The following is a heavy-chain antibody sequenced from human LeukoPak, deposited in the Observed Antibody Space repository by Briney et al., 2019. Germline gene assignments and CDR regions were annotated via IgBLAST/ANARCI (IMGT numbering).Heavy chain of an antibody. Sequence: GGSLRLSCAASGFTFSSYAMSWVRQAPGKGLEWVSTISGSGGNTYYADSVKGRFTISRDNSEHTLYLQMNSQRPEDTALYYCVRNNGLTFYDIWSGSSNWFDPWGQGTLVTDSS. V-gene: IGHV3-23*01. J-gene: IGHJ5*02. CDR1: GFTFSSYA. CDR3: VRNNGLTFYDIWSGSSNWFDP. D-gene: IGHD3-3*01. CDR2: ISGSGGNT.